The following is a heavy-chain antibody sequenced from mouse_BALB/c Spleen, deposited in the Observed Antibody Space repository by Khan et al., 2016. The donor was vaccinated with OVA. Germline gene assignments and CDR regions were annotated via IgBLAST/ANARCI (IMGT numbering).Heavy chain of an antibody. Sequence: QIQLVQSGPELKKPGETVKISCKASGYTFTNYGMNWVKQAPGKGLKWMGWINTYTGEPTYADDFKGRFAFSLETSANTVYLQINNLKNEDTATSFCARSASYWFFDVWGAGTTVTVSS. CDR2: INTYTGEP. CDR3: ARSASYWFFDV. CDR1: GYTFTNYG. J-gene: IGHJ1*01. D-gene: IGHD6-1*01. V-gene: IGHV9-3-1*01.